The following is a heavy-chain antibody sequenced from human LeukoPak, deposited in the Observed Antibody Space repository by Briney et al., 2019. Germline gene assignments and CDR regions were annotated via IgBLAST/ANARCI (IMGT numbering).Heavy chain of an antibody. J-gene: IGHJ5*02. CDR2: VSAYNGNT. V-gene: IGHV1-18*01. D-gene: IGHD3-10*01. CDR1: GYAFTSYG. CDR3: ARGWSSDNWFDP. Sequence: ASVKVSCKASGYAFTSYGISWVRQAPGQGLEWMGWVSAYNGNTNYAQKLQGRVTMTTDTSTSTAYMELRSLRSDDTAVYYCARGWSSDNWFDPWGQGTLVTVSS.